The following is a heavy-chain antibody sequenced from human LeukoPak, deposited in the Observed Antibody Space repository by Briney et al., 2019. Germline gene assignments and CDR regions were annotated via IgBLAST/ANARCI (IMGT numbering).Heavy chain of an antibody. V-gene: IGHV1-24*01. D-gene: IGHD3-16*02. CDR1: GYTFTGYY. CDR3: ATGKSYDYVWGSYPSYYFDY. J-gene: IGHJ4*02. CDR2: FDPEDGET. Sequence: ASVKVSCKGSGYTFTGYYMHWVGQAPGKGLEGMGGFDPEDGETIYAQKFQGRVTMTEDTSTDTAYMDLSSLRSEDTAVYYCATGKSYDYVWGSYPSYYFDYWGQGTLVTVSS.